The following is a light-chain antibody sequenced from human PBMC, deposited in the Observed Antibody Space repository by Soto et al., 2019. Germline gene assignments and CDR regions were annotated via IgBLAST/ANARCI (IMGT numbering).Light chain of an antibody. CDR2: EVS. Sequence: QSALTQPASVSGSPGQSITISCTGTSSDVGSYKYVSWYQHYPGKAPNLIIYEVSNRPSGVSDRFSGSKSGNTASLTISGLQAEDEADYYGISYTTSSTVVFGGGTKLTVL. V-gene: IGLV2-14*01. CDR3: ISYTTSSTVV. CDR1: SSDVGSYKY. J-gene: IGLJ2*01.